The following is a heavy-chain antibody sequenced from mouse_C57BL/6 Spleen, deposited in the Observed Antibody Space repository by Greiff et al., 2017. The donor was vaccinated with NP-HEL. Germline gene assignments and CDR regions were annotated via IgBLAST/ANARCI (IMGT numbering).Heavy chain of an antibody. V-gene: IGHV1-61*01. CDR3: ARDYYGSDDY. CDR2: IYPSDSET. D-gene: IGHD1-1*01. J-gene: IGHJ2*01. Sequence: QVQLQQPGAELVRPGSSVKLSCKASGYTFTSYWMDWVKQRPGQGLEWIGNIYPSDSETHYNQKFKDKATLTVDKSSSTAYMQLSSLTSEDSAVYYCARDYYGSDDYWGQGTTLTVSS. CDR1: GYTFTSYW.